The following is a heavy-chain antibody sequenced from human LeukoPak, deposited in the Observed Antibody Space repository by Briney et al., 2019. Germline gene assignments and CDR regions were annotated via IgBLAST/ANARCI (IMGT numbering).Heavy chain of an antibody. CDR3: ARIYCGSSSCYYFDY. V-gene: IGHV4-34*01. CDR1: GGSLSSSY. J-gene: IGHJ4*02. D-gene: IGHD2-2*01. Sequence: SETLSLTCTVSGGSLSSSYWSWIRQPPGKGLEWIGEIYHSGSANYNPSLQSRVTMSVDKSKNLFSLKLTSVTAADTAMYYCARIYCGSSSCYYFDYWGQGILVTVSS. CDR2: IYHSGSA.